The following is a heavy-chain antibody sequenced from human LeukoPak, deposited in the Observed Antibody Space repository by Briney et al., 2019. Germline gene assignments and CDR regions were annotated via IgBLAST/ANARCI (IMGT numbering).Heavy chain of an antibody. J-gene: IGHJ4*02. CDR1: GFTFSRLA. CDR3: AKGGITMTDYYFDY. Sequence: GGSLRLSCAASGFTFSRLAMTWVRQAPGKGPEWVSSISATGGSTYYADSVKGRSTISRDNSKNTLYLQMNSLRAEDTAVYYCAKGGITMTDYYFDYWGQGTLVTVSS. V-gene: IGHV3-23*01. D-gene: IGHD1-14*01. CDR2: ISATGGST.